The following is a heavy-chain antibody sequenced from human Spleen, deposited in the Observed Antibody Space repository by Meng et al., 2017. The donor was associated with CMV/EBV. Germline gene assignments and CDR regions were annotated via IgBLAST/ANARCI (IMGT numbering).Heavy chain of an antibody. V-gene: IGHV3-21*01. D-gene: IGHD3-3*01. CDR2: ISSSSSYK. CDR1: GFTFSSYN. CDR3: ARTNNYDFWSGYFDY. Sequence: GGSLRLSCAASGFTFSSYNMNWVRQVPGKGLEWVSFISSSSSYKYSADSVKGRFTISRDNAKNSLYLQMNSLRAEDTAVYYCARTNNYDFWSGYFDYWGQGTLVTVSS. J-gene: IGHJ4*02.